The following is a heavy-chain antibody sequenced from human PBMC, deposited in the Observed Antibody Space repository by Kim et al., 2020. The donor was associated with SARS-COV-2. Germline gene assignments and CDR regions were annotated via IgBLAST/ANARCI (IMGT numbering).Heavy chain of an antibody. D-gene: IGHD6-19*01. V-gene: IGHV4-61*01. J-gene: IGHJ5*02. CDR2: IYYSGST. CDR1: GGSFSSGSYY. Sequence: SETLSLTCTVSGGSFSSGSYYWSWIRQPPGKGLEWIGYIYYSGSTNYNPSLKSRVTISVDTSKNQFSLKLISVTAADTAVYYCARSDSSGWYGDPWGQGTLVTLSS. CDR3: ARSDSSGWYGDP.